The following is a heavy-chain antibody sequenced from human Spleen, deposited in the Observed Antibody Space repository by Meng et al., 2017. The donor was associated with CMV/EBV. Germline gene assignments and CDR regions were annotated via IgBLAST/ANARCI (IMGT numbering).Heavy chain of an antibody. CDR3: AREYGDGYGY. D-gene: IGHD5-24*01. V-gene: IGHV3-23*01. CDR1: GFTFSSYA. CDR2: ISGDGNTT. Sequence: GESLKISCAASGFTFSSYAMSWVRQAPGKGLEWVSVISGDGNTTYYADSVKGRFTISRDNSKNTLDLQMNSLRAEDTAVYFCAREYGDGYGYWGQGTLVTVSS. J-gene: IGHJ4*02.